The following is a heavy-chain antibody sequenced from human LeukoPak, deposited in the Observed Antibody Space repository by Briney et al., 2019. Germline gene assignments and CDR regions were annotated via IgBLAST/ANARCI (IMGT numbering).Heavy chain of an antibody. CDR1: GFTFSSYG. CDR3: GRVIAGAIDY. J-gene: IGHJ4*02. D-gene: IGHD6-13*01. CDR2: INLDGSER. V-gene: IGHV3-7*01. Sequence: PGGSLRLSCAASGFTFSSYGMHWVRQAPGKGLEWVANINLDGSERFYVDFVKGRFTISRDNADNSMYLQMNSLRAEDTAVYYCGRVIAGAIDYWGQGTLVTVSS.